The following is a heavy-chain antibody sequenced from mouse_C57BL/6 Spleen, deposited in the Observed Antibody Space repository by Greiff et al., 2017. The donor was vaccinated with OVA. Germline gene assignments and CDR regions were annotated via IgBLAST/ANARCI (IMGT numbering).Heavy chain of an antibody. V-gene: IGHV5-17*01. Sequence: EVKLVESGGGLVKPGGSLKLSCAASGFTFSDYGMHWVRQAPEKGLEWVAYISSGSSTIYYADTVKGRFTISRDNAKNTLFLQMTSLRSEDTAMYYCARKYYGSSYLDYWGQGTTLTVSS. CDR3: ARKYYGSSYLDY. CDR1: GFTFSDYG. D-gene: IGHD1-1*01. CDR2: ISSGSSTI. J-gene: IGHJ2*01.